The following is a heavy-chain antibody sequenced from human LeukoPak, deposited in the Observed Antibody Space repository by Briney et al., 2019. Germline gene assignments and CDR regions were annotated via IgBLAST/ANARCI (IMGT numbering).Heavy chain of an antibody. J-gene: IGHJ4*02. D-gene: IGHD3-10*01. CDR2: THPNDYTT. CDR1: GYAITSYY. V-gene: IGHV1-46*01. CDR3: AREAFAAGKNFDY. Sequence: GASVKVSCKASGYAITSYYMHWVRQAPGQGLEWMGATHPNDYTTTYAQRFQGRVTMTRDASTSTVYMDLSSLRSEDTAVYYCAREAFAAGKNFDYWGQGTQVTVSS.